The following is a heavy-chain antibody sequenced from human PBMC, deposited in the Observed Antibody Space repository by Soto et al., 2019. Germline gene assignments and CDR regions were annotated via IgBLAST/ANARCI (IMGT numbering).Heavy chain of an antibody. J-gene: IGHJ6*02. V-gene: IGHV3-15*07. CDR1: GFSFNEAW. CDR3: TTGSVEGI. D-gene: IGHD2-15*01. Sequence: EVQLVESAGGLVKPGGSLRLSCVASGFSFNEAWMNWVRQAPGEGLEWVGRIKTSAGGGATDYAAPVQGRFTISRDDSKNALYLHMGILRTEDTAIYYCTTGSVEGIWGQGTRVTVSS. CDR2: IKTSAGGGAT.